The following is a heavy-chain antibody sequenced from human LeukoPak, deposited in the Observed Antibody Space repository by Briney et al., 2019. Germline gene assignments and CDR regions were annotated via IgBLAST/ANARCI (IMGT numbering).Heavy chain of an antibody. J-gene: IGHJ6*03. V-gene: IGHV4-59*08. CDR3: ASSGWRYYYYMDV. Sequence: SETLSLTCTVSGGSISSYYWSWIRQPPGKGLEWIGYIYYSGSTNYNPSLKSRVTISVDTSKNQFSLKLSSVTAADTAVYYCASSGWRYYYYMDVWGKGTTVTVSS. CDR1: GGSISSYY. D-gene: IGHD6-19*01. CDR2: IYYSGST.